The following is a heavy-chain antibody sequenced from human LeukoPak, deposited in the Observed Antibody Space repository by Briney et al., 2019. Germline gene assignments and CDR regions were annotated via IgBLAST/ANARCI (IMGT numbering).Heavy chain of an antibody. J-gene: IGHJ4*02. Sequence: GGSLRLSCAASGFTFSSYWMSWVRQAPGKGLEWVANIKQDGSEKYYVDSVKGRFTISRDNSKNTLYLQMNSLRAEDTAVYYCAKSGYNRFDYWGQGTLVTVSS. D-gene: IGHD5-24*01. CDR2: IKQDGSEK. CDR3: AKSGYNRFDY. CDR1: GFTFSSYW. V-gene: IGHV3-7*03.